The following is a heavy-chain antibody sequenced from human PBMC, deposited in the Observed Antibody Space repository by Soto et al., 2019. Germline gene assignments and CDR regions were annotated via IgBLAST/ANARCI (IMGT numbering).Heavy chain of an antibody. CDR3: AKRFEVAGFYFES. CDR2: ITASGNSR. V-gene: IGHV3-23*05. D-gene: IGHD6-19*01. CDR1: VFTFNNYA. Sequence: PVGSLRLSCVLSVFTFNNYAMGCVRQAPGKGLEWVSGITASGNSRYYADSVKDRFTVSRDNSRNTLFLQMDSLGVDDTGTYYCAKRFEVAGFYFESWGQGTGVTVSX. J-gene: IGHJ4*02.